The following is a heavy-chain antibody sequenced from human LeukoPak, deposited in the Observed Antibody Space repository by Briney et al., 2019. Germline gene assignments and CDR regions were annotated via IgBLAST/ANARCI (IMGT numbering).Heavy chain of an antibody. Sequence: PGGSLRLSCAASGFTFSNHWMHWVRQAPGKGLVWVSRIKTDGTITGYADPVKGRFTISRDNYKKMLYLQMNSLRAEHTALYYCANTHPPNYADNEHWFDPWGQGTLVTVSS. CDR1: GFTFSNHW. CDR3: ANTHPPNYADNEHWFDP. V-gene: IGHV3-74*01. J-gene: IGHJ5*02. D-gene: IGHD3-16*01. CDR2: IKTDGTIT.